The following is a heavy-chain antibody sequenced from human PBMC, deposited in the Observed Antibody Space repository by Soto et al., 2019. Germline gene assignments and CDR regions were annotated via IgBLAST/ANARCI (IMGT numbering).Heavy chain of an antibody. CDR3: AKDFVVVTAKDYYYGMDV. D-gene: IGHD2-21*02. V-gene: IGHV3-30*18. CDR1: GFTFSSYG. J-gene: IGHJ6*02. CDR2: ISHDGSKK. Sequence: GGSLRLSCAASGFTFSSYGMHWVRQAPGKGLEWVSVISHDGSKKYHADSVKGRFTISRDNSKNTLYLEMNSLRAEDTAVYYCAKDFVVVTAKDYYYGMDVWGQGTTVTVSS.